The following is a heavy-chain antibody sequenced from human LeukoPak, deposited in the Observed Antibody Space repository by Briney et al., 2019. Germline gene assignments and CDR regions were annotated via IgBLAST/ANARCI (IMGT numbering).Heavy chain of an antibody. CDR2: SIPIFGTE. J-gene: IGHJ5*02. CDR1: GGTFSSYA. V-gene: IGHV1-69*06. Sequence: SVKVSCKASGGTFSSYAISWVRQARGQGLEGMGVSIPIFGTENYAQKFQGRVTITADKSTSTAYMELSSLRSEDTAVYYCARMSWVTGTSGGWFDPWGQGTLVTVSS. D-gene: IGHD1-20*01. CDR3: ARMSWVTGTSGGWFDP.